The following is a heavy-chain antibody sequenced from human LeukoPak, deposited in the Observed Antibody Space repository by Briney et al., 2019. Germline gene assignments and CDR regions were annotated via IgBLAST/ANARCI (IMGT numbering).Heavy chain of an antibody. D-gene: IGHD2-15*01. V-gene: IGHV4-34*01. CDR1: GGSFSGYY. Sequence: SETLSLTCAVYGGSFSGYYWSWIRQPPGKGLEWIGEINHSGSTNYNPSLKSRVTISVDTSKNQFSLKLSSVTAADTAVYYCARDCSGGSCYDYWGQGTLVTVSS. CDR3: ARDCSGGSCYDY. J-gene: IGHJ4*02. CDR2: INHSGST.